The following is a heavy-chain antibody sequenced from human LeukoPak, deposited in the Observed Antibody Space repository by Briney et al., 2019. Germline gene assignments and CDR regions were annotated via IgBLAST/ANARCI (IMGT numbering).Heavy chain of an antibody. Sequence: QPGGSLRLSCAASGFTFSSYGMSWVRQAPGKGLEWVSAISGSGGSTYYADSVKGRFTISRDNSKNTLYLQMSSLRAEDTAVYYCAKQKGYYYYMDVWGKGTTVTISS. V-gene: IGHV3-23*01. J-gene: IGHJ6*03. CDR3: AKQKGYYYYMDV. CDR1: GFTFSSYG. CDR2: ISGSGGST.